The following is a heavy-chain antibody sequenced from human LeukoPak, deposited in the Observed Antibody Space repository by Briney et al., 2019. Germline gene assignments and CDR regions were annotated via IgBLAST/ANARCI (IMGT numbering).Heavy chain of an antibody. CDR2: IHYTGST. D-gene: IGHD6-13*01. CDR3: ARVEGYSSTWSPFDI. V-gene: IGHV4-59*01. J-gene: IGHJ3*02. CDR1: GSSIRNYY. Sequence: PSETLSLTCTVSGSSIRNYYWSWIRQPPGRGLEWIGFIHYTGSTNYNPSLKSRVTIAVDTSKNKFSLKLTSVTAADTAVYYCARVEGYSSTWSPFDIWGQGTMVTVSS.